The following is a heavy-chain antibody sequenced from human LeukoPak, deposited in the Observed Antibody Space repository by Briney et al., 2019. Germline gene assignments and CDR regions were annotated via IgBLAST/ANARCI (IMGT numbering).Heavy chain of an antibody. CDR2: IKQDGSEK. V-gene: IGHV3-7*01. CDR1: GFTFSSYW. D-gene: IGHD6-19*01. Sequence: GGSLRLSCAASGFTFSSYWMSWVRQAPGKGLEWVANIKQDGSEKYYVDSVKGRFTISRDNAKNSLYLQMNSLRAEDTAVYYCAKDKVFTAGYGMDVWGQGTTVTVSS. J-gene: IGHJ6*02. CDR3: AKDKVFTAGYGMDV.